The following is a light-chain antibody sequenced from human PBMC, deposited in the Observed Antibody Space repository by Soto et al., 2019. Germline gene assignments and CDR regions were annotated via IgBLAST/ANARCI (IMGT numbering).Light chain of an antibody. CDR3: QQYNSIPRT. CDR1: QDISNY. V-gene: IGKV1-33*01. J-gene: IGKJ1*01. CDR2: DAS. Sequence: DVQMTQSPSSLSASVGDRVTITCQASQDISNYLTWYQQKSGKAPKLLIYDASNLETGVPSRFSGSGSGTDFTFISNSLPSEDVATYYCQQYNSIPRTFGQGTKVEIK.